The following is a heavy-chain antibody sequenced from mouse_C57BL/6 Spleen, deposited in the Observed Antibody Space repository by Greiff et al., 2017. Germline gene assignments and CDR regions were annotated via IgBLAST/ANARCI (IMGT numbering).Heavy chain of an antibody. Sequence: EVKLMESGGGLVKPGGSLKLSCAASGFTFSSYTMSWVRQTPEKRLEWVATISGGGGNTYYPDSVKGRFTISRDNAKNTLYLQMSSLRSEDTALDYWARHCWYFDVWGTGNTVNVFS. J-gene: IGHJ1*03. CDR3: ARHCWYFDV. V-gene: IGHV5-9*01. CDR2: ISGGGGNT. CDR1: GFTFSSYT.